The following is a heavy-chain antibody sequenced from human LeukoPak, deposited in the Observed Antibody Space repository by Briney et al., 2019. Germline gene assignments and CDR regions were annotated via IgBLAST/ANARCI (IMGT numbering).Heavy chain of an antibody. D-gene: IGHD2-2*01. V-gene: IGHV4-30-2*03. CDR3: ARAPSTSSGWFDP. CDR2: IYHTGTT. CDR1: GGSISSGGYY. Sequence: SQTLSLTCTVSGGSISSGGYYWSWIRQPPGKELEWIGSIYHTGTTYYNPSLRSRVTISVDMSKNQFSLKLNSMTAADTAVYYCARAPSTSSGWFDPWGQGTLVTVSS. J-gene: IGHJ5*02.